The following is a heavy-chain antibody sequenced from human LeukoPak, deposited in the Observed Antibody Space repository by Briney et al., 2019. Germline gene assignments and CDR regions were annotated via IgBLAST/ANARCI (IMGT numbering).Heavy chain of an antibody. Sequence: GASLRLSCAASGFTFSSYAMSWVRPAPGKGLEWVSAISGSGGSTYYADSVRGRFTISRDNSKNTLYLQMNSLRAEDTAVYYCAKDSYSNSSGYYYYGMDVWGQGTTVTVSS. D-gene: IGHD6-6*01. J-gene: IGHJ6*02. CDR1: GFTFSSYA. CDR2: ISGSGGST. V-gene: IGHV3-23*01. CDR3: AKDSYSNSSGYYYYGMDV.